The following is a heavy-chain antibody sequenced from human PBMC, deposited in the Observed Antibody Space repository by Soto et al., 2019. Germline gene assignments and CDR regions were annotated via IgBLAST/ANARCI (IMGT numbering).Heavy chain of an antibody. CDR1: GGSFSGYY. CDR2: INHSGST. V-gene: IGHV4-34*01. J-gene: IGHJ6*04. D-gene: IGHD6-19*01. CDR3: ARGRVAVAVPNKRTYYAMHV. Sequence: SETLSLTCAVYGGSFSGYYWSWIRQPPGKGLEWIGEINHSGSTNYNPSLKSRVTISVDTSKNQFSLKLSSVTAADTAVYYCARGRVAVAVPNKRTYYAMHVWREGLTVTVSS.